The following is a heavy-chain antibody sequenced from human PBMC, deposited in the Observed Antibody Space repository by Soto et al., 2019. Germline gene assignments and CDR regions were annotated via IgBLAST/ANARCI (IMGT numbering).Heavy chain of an antibody. CDR3: ERVPWLYGNSGNWVTNYYYGLDV. Sequence: TAETRSLTCFVYGGSFIDYYWSWIRQPPVKGLEWIGEINQSERTNYNPSLKSRVAISVDTSQNHFSLKLSSMTAADKAVYYCERVPWLYGNSGNWVTNYYYGLDVWGQGTTVNVSS. V-gene: IGHV4-34*01. J-gene: IGHJ6*02. D-gene: IGHD3-22*01. CDR2: INQSERT. CDR1: GGSFIDYY.